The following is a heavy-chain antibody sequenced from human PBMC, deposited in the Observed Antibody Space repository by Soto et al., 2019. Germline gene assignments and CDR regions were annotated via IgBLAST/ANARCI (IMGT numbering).Heavy chain of an antibody. CDR3: ARPAITIFGVAKSPYGMDV. Sequence: GASVKVSCKASGGTFSSYAISWVRQAPGQGLEWMGGIIPIFDTANYAQNFQGRVTITADESTSTAYMELSSLRSEDTAVYYCARPAITIFGVAKSPYGMDVWGQGTTVTVSS. D-gene: IGHD3-3*01. V-gene: IGHV1-69*13. CDR2: IIPIFDTA. CDR1: GGTFSSYA. J-gene: IGHJ6*02.